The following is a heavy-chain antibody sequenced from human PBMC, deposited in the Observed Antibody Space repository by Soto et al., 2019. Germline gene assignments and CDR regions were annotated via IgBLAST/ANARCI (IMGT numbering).Heavy chain of an antibody. Sequence: GASVKVSCKASGYTFRSCDMHWVRQATGQGLEWMGWMNPYTGNTGYAQKFQGRVTMTRNTSITTAYLELSSLRSDDTAVYYCTRRKERSGPHYFDSWGQGTLVTVSS. J-gene: IGHJ4*02. CDR1: GYTFRSCD. V-gene: IGHV1-8*01. CDR3: TRRKERSGPHYFDS. D-gene: IGHD6-25*01. CDR2: MNPYTGNT.